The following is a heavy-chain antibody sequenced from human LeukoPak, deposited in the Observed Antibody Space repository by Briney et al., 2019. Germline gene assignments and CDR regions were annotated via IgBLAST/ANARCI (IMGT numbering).Heavy chain of an antibody. CDR2: IKRDGSEK. CDR3: ARDQTKWEPLRRRDYYYMDV. Sequence: GGSLRLSCAASGFTFNSYWMSWVRQAPGKGLEWVANIKRDGSEKYYVDSVKGRFTISRDNAKNSLYLQMNSLRAEDTAVYYCARDQTKWEPLRRRDYYYMDVWGKGTTVTVSS. CDR1: GFTFNSYW. J-gene: IGHJ6*03. D-gene: IGHD1-26*01. V-gene: IGHV3-7*01.